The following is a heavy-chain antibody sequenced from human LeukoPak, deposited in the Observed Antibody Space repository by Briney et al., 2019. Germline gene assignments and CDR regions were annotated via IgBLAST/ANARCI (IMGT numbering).Heavy chain of an antibody. Sequence: SETLSLTCALSGGSFSDGYWWTWVRQSPGKGLEFIGQISRFGTTNYNPSLRSRVSISMEKSQNLFSLNLTFVTAADTAMYYCARVGVVPAAIRYYYYYMDVWGKGTTVTVSS. V-gene: IGHV4-4*02. CDR2: ISRFGTT. CDR1: GGSFSDGYW. J-gene: IGHJ6*03. D-gene: IGHD2-2*02. CDR3: ARVGVVPAAIRYYYYYMDV.